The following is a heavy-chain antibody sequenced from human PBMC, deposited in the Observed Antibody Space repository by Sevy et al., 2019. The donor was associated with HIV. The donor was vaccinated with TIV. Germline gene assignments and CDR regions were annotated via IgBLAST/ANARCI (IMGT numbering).Heavy chain of an antibody. V-gene: IGHV3-23*01. Sequence: GESLKISCAASGFTFSSYAMSWVRQAPGKGLEWVSAISGSGGSTYYADSVKGRFTISRDNSKNTLYLQMNSLRAEDTAVYYCAKGEEGYCSGGSCRGGIYYYYGMDVWGQGTTVTVSS. J-gene: IGHJ6*02. CDR3: AKGEEGYCSGGSCRGGIYYYYGMDV. D-gene: IGHD2-15*01. CDR1: GFTFSSYA. CDR2: ISGSGGST.